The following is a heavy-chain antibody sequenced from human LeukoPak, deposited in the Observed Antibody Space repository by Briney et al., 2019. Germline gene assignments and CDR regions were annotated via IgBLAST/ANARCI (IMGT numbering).Heavy chain of an antibody. D-gene: IGHD2-21*02. CDR3: ARAGGDDDPSDAFDI. J-gene: IGHJ3*02. CDR1: GFTFSNAW. Sequence: GGSLRLSCAASGFTFSNAWMSWVRQAPGKGLEWVGRIKSKTDGGTTDYAAPVKGRFTISRDDSKNTLYLQMNSLRAEDTAVYYCARAGGDDDPSDAFDIWGQGTMVTVSS. CDR2: IKSKTDGGTT. V-gene: IGHV3-15*01.